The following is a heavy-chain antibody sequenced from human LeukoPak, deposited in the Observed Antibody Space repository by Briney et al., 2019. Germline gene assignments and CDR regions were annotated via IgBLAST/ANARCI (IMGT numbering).Heavy chain of an antibody. J-gene: IGHJ4*02. CDR3: ARNIRKQYYFDY. Sequence: PSETLSLTCTVSGGSISSSSYYWGWIRQPPGKGLEWIGSIYYSGSTYYNPSLKSRVTISVDTSKNQFSLKLSSVTAADTAVYYCARNIRKQYYFDYWGQGTLVTVSS. D-gene: IGHD2/OR15-2a*01. CDR2: IYYSGST. CDR1: GGSISSSSYY. V-gene: IGHV4-39*07.